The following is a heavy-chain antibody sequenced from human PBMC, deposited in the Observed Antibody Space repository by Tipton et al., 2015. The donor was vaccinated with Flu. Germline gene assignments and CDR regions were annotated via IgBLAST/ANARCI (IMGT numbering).Heavy chain of an antibody. Sequence: QSGPEVKKPGASVKVSCKASGYTFATYGITWVRQAPGQGLEWMGWSSADNVNTNYAQNLQDRVTMTTDTSASTAYMELRSLRSDDTAVYYCASPMGYCSSFSCYSPLTNWGQGTLVTVSS. CDR1: GYTFATYG. V-gene: IGHV1-18*04. D-gene: IGHD2-2*01. CDR3: ASPMGYCSSFSCYSPLTN. CDR2: SSADNVNT. J-gene: IGHJ4*02.